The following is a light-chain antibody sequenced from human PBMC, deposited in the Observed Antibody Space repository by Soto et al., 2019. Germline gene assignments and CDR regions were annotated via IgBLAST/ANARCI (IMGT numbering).Light chain of an antibody. CDR2: LNSDGSH. V-gene: IGLV4-69*01. CDR1: SGHSSYA. Sequence: QSVLTRSPSASASLGASVKLTCTLSSGHSSYAIAWHQQQPEKGPRYLMKLNSDGSHSKGDGIPDRFSGSSSGAERYLTISSLQSEDEADYYCQTWGSGPVVFGGGTTLTVL. J-gene: IGLJ2*01. CDR3: QTWGSGPVV.